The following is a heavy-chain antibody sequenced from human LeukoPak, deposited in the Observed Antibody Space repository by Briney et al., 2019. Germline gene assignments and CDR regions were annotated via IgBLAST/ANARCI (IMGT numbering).Heavy chain of an antibody. D-gene: IGHD6-19*01. CDR1: GGSVNNYY. J-gene: IGHJ4*02. CDR2: IYYSGST. Sequence: SETLSLTCTVSGGSVNNYYWGWIRQPPGKGLEWIGSIYYSGSTYYNPSLKSRVTISVDTSKNQFSLKLSSVTAADTAVYYCASDSSGWYSMDYWGQGTLVTVSS. V-gene: IGHV4-39*01. CDR3: ASDSSGWYSMDY.